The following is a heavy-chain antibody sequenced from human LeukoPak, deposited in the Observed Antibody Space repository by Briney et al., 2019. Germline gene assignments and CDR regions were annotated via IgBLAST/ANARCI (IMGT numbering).Heavy chain of an antibody. CDR2: IFPGDSDT. CDR1: GYTFTKYW. V-gene: IGHV5-51*01. CDR3: ARRPASVGGGFDS. D-gene: IGHD2-2*01. Sequence: GQSLKISCKASGYTFTKYWIAWVRQMPGKGLEYIGIIFPGDSDTRYSPSFEGQVTISADNSISTAYLQWSRLTASDTAIYYCARRPASVGGGFDSWGQGSLVTVSS. J-gene: IGHJ5*01.